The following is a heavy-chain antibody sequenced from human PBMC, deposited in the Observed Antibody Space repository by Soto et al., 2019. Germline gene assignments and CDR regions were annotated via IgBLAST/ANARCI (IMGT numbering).Heavy chain of an antibody. CDR3: ARDSVVGNYYYYYMDV. D-gene: IGHD2-15*01. Sequence: GGSLRLSCAASGFTFSSYSMNWVRQAPGKGLEWVSSISSSSSYIYYADSVKGRFTISRDNAKNSLYLQMNSLRAEDTAVYYCARDSVVGNYYYYYMDVWGKGTTVTVSS. V-gene: IGHV3-21*01. CDR2: ISSSSSYI. J-gene: IGHJ6*03. CDR1: GFTFSSYS.